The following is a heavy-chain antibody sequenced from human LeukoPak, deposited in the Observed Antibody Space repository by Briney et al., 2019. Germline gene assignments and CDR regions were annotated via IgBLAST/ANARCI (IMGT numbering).Heavy chain of an antibody. J-gene: IGHJ5*02. CDR1: GGSISRSDYY. CDR2: IYYSGST. Sequence: SETLSLTCTVSGGSISRSDYYWDWIRQPPGKGLEWIGTIYYSGSTYYNPSLKSRVTISVDTSKNQFSLKLTSVTAADTAVYYCARTYSNSWPRSWFDPWGQGTLVTVSS. D-gene: IGHD6-13*01. V-gene: IGHV4-39*01. CDR3: ARTYSNSWPRSWFDP.